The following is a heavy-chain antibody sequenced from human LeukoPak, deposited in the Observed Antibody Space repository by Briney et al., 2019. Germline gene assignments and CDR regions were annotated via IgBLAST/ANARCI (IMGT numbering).Heavy chain of an antibody. J-gene: IGHJ2*01. CDR3: AKAIGGDYGYFDL. CDR2: IWYDGSNK. CDR1: GFTFSSYG. D-gene: IGHD4-17*01. Sequence: PGRSLRLSCAASGFTFSSYGMHWLRQAPGKGLEWVAVIWYDGSNKYYADSVKGRFTISRDNSKNTLYLQMNSLRAEDTAVYYCAKAIGGDYGYFDLWGRGTLVTVSS. V-gene: IGHV3-33*06.